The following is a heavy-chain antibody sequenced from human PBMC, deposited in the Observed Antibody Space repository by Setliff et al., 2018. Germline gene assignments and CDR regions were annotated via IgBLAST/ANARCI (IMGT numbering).Heavy chain of an antibody. J-gene: IGHJ4*02. CDR3: ARGAPGSLFDY. Sequence: GGSLRLSCAASGFTFSSYSMNWVRQAPGKGLEWVSYISSSSSYIYYADSVKGRFTISRDNAKNSLYLQMNSLRAEDTAVYYCARGAPGSLFDYWGQGTLVTVSS. CDR1: GFTFSSYS. V-gene: IGHV3-21*05. CDR2: ISSSSSYI. D-gene: IGHD2-15*01.